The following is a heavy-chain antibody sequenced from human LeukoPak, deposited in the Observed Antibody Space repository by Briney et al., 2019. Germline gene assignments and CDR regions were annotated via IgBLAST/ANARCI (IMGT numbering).Heavy chain of an antibody. V-gene: IGHV3-23*01. Sequence: GGPLSLSCAVSGFPFSDFAMSWVRQAPGKGLEGASTISGGGDNTYFADSVKGRFTISRDNSKNTLFLQMVSLRAEDTAVYYCAKFEGALLGHYYMDVWGKGPTVTVSS. CDR2: ISGGGDNT. CDR3: AKFEGALLGHYYMDV. J-gene: IGHJ6*03. CDR1: GFPFSDFA.